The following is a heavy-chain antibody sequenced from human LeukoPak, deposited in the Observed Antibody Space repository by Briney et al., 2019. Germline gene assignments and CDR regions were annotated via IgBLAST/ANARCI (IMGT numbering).Heavy chain of an antibody. V-gene: IGHV3-30*04. D-gene: IGHD6-13*01. Sequence: GGSLRLSCAASGFTFSDYTMHWVRQAPGKGLEWVAVISYDGSQKYYADSVTGRFTISRDNSKNTVFLQMNSLRGEDTAVFFCARANSSSWHYFDDWGQGALVTVSS. CDR3: ARANSSSWHYFDD. CDR1: GFTFSDYT. CDR2: ISYDGSQK. J-gene: IGHJ4*02.